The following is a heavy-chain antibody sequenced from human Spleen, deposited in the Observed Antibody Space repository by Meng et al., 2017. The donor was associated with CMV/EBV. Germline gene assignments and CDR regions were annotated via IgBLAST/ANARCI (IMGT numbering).Heavy chain of an antibody. V-gene: IGHV3-21*01. CDR2: ISSSGSYI. Sequence: ASGVTFSSYAMHWVRQAPGKGLEWVSSISSSGSYIYYGDSVRGRFTISRDNAKNSLYLQMNDLRAEDTAVYFCACKAYAYGDDAFDIWGQGTMVTVSS. J-gene: IGHJ3*02. D-gene: IGHD3-10*01. CDR3: ACKAYAYGDDAFDI. CDR1: GVTFSSYA.